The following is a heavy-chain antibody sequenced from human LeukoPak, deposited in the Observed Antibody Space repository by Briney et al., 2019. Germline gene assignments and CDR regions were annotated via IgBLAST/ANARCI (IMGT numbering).Heavy chain of an antibody. V-gene: IGHV3-30-3*01. CDR1: GFTFTSYP. CDR2: ISYDGDIT. D-gene: IGHD6-6*01. CDR3: AREGYSSSSSYFDY. Sequence: PGGSLRLSCAASGFTFTSYPMHWVRQAPGKGLEWVALISYDGDITYYADSVTGRFTISRDNSKNILYLQMNSLRVEDTAVYHCAREGYSSSSSYFDYWGQGTLVTVSS. J-gene: IGHJ4*02.